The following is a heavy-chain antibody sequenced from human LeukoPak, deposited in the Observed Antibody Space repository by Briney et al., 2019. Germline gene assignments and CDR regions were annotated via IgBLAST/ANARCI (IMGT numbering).Heavy chain of an antibody. V-gene: IGHV1-18*01. CDR3: ARDESRGPYYFDN. CDR2: ISAFNGNR. J-gene: IGHJ4*02. Sequence: ASVKVSCKASGYTFSSYGISWVRQVPGQGLEWMGWISAFNGNRNYAQNLQGRVTMTTDTSTSTAYKELRTLRSDDTAVYYCARDESRGPYYFDNWGQGTLVTVSS. CDR1: GYTFSSYG.